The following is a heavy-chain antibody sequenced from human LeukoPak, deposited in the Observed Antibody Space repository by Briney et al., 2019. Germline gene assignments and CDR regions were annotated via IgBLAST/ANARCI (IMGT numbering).Heavy chain of an antibody. V-gene: IGHV3-48*02. J-gene: IGHJ3*02. CDR3: ARDGRPFDI. CDR1: GFTFSSYS. Sequence: GGSLRLSCAASGFTFSSYSMSWVRQAPGKGLEWVAYISSSSSTLHYADPVKGRFTISRDNANNSLYLQMNSLRDEDTAVYYCARDGRPFDIWGQGTMVTVSS. CDR2: ISSSSSTL.